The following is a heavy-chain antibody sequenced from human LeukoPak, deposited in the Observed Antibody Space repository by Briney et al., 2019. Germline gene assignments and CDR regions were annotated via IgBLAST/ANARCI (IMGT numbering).Heavy chain of an antibody. D-gene: IGHD2-15*01. Sequence: TGGSLRLSCAASGLTFGSYWMSWVRQAPGKGLEGVANIHPNGGVKNYVDSVKGRFTISSDNAANSLYLQVTSLSAEASAVYYCASTSPYCTSGTCAFGGQGTLVTVSS. CDR3: ASTSPYCTSGTCAF. J-gene: IGHJ4*02. CDR2: IHPNGGVK. V-gene: IGHV3-7*01. CDR1: GLTFGSYW.